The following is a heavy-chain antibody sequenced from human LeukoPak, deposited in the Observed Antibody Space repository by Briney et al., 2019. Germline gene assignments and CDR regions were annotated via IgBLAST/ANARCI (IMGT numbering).Heavy chain of an antibody. V-gene: IGHV1-69*05. CDR1: GGTFSSYA. CDR2: IIPIFGTA. J-gene: IGHJ4*02. D-gene: IGHD5-12*01. Sequence: ASVKVSCKASGGTFSSYAISWVRQAPGQGLEWMGGIIPIFGTANYARKLQGRVTMTTDTSTSTAYMELRSLRSDDTATYYCAKHRYSGYGALFDYWGQGTLVTVSS. CDR3: AKHRYSGYGALFDY.